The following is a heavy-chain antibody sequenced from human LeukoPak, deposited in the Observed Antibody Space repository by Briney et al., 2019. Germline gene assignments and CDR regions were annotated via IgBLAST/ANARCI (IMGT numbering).Heavy chain of an antibody. V-gene: IGHV4-31*03. CDR1: GGSISSGYYY. CDR3: ARGKMTDAGTFLDFDP. J-gene: IGHJ5*02. Sequence: PSETLSLTCSVSGGSISSGYYYWSWIRQHPGRGLEWIGYIFYSGSTYHNPSLKSRLIISADTSQNQFSLRLTSVTAADTAVYYCARGKMTDAGTFLDFDPWGQGTLVTVSS. CDR2: IFYSGST. D-gene: IGHD6-13*01.